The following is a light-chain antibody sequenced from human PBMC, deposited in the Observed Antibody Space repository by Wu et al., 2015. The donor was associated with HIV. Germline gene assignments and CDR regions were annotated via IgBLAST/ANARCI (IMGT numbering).Light chain of an antibody. Sequence: EIVLTQSPATLSLSPGERATVSCRASQYLGSNLAWYQQKPGQAPRLLIYDASNRATGIPARFSGSGSGTDFSLTISNLEPEDFAVYYCQQRSNWPLITFGQGTRLEIK. CDR2: DAS. CDR3: QQRSNWPLIT. CDR1: QYLGSN. V-gene: IGKV3-11*01. J-gene: IGKJ5*01.